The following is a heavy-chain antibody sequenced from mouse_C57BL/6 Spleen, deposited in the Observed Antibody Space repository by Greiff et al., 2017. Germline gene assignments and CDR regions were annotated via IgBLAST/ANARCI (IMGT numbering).Heavy chain of an antibody. CDR1: GYAFTNYL. Sequence: QVQLQQSGAELVRPGTSVKVSCKASGYAFTNYLIEWVKQRPGQGLEWIGVINPGSGGTNYNEKFKGKATLTADKSSSTAYMQLSSLTSEDSAVYFCARSGWDVFAYWGQGTLVTVSA. V-gene: IGHV1-54*01. J-gene: IGHJ3*01. CDR3: ARSGWDVFAY. D-gene: IGHD3-1*01. CDR2: INPGSGGT.